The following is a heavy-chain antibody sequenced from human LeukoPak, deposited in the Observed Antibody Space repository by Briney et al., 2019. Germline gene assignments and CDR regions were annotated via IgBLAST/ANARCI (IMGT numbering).Heavy chain of an antibody. CDR1: GFTFSSYA. V-gene: IGHV3-23*01. J-gene: IGHJ4*02. Sequence: PGGSLRLSCASSGFTFSSYAMSWVRQAPGKGLEWVSAISGSGGSTYYADSVKGRFTISRDKSKNTLYLQMNSLRAEDTALYYRAKEDFTVTTRFFEYWGQGTLVTVSS. CDR2: ISGSGGST. CDR3: AKEDFTVTTRFFEY. D-gene: IGHD4-11*01.